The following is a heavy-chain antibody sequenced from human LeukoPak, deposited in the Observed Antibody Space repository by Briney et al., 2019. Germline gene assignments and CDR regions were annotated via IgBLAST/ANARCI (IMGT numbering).Heavy chain of an antibody. J-gene: IGHJ4*02. Sequence: SETLSLTCTVSGGSISDYYWSWIRQPAGKGLEWIGRIYSSGSTNYNPSLKSRVTMSADKSKSQFSLKLSSVTAADTAVYYCARELSTGWPGSDSWGQGTLVTVSS. CDR1: GGSISDYY. D-gene: IGHD6-19*01. CDR3: ARELSTGWPGSDS. V-gene: IGHV4-4*07. CDR2: IYSSGST.